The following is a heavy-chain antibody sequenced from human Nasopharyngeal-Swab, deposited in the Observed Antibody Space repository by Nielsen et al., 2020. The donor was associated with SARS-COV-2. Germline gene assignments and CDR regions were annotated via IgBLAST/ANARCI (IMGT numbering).Heavy chain of an antibody. J-gene: IGHJ4*02. D-gene: IGHD3-10*01. CDR3: ARDDGGLGDY. Sequence: GESLKISCAASGFIFSDYSMNWVRQAPGKGLEWVSHISSSSSTIYYADSVKGRFTITRDNAKNSLYLQMDSLRAEDTAVYYCARDDGGLGDYWGQGTLVTVSS. CDR1: GFIFSDYS. V-gene: IGHV3-48*01. CDR2: ISSSSSTI.